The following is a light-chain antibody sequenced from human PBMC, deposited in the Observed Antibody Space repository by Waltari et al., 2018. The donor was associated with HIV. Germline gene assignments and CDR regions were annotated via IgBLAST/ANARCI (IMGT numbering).Light chain of an antibody. V-gene: IGKV1-9*01. CDR2: SDS. J-gene: IGKJ2*01. CDR1: PDISTN. CDR3: LQLSNFPFT. Sequence: DIRLTQSPSLLSASGGDRVSCTCLSSPDISTNLTLFQQKPGKVPNLLIYSDSTLHVGVPSRFSGSGSGTEFTLTIDVLQPEDFATYYCLQLSNFPFTFGPGTKLAIK.